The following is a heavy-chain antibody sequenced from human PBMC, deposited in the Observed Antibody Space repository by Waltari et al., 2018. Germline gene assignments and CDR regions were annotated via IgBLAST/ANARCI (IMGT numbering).Heavy chain of an antibody. D-gene: IGHD3-3*01. CDR2: ISGYKGYN. Sequence: QVQLVQSGAEVKKPGASVRVSCKASGYTFTSYGISWVRQAPGQGLEWMGWISGYKGYNNHATKRQGRGTQTQDKVTSPGDMELRRLGSDDTAVYYCARDFWSGYYAFDIWGQGTMVTGSS. CDR3: ARDFWSGYYAFDI. J-gene: IGHJ3*02. CDR1: GYTFTSYG. V-gene: IGHV1-18*01.